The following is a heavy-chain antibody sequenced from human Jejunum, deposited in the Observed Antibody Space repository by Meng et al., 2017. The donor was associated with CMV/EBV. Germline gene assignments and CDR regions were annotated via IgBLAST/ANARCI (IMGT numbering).Heavy chain of an antibody. Sequence: CAASRFTVSTNYMNWVRQAPGKGLEWVSVIYTSGNTYYADSVKGRFTISRDSSTNTAYLQMNSLRNEDTAVYYCAKGGFGRPLDYWGHGTLVTVSS. V-gene: IGHV3-53*01. CDR2: IYTSGNT. CDR1: RFTVSTNY. J-gene: IGHJ4*01. D-gene: IGHD3-10*01. CDR3: AKGGFGRPLDY.